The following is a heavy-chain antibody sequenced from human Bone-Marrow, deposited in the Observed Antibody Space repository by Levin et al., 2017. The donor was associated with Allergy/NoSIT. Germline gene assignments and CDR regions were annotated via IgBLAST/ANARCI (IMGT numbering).Heavy chain of an antibody. D-gene: IGHD5/OR15-5a*01. CDR2: TSSDGSNR. CDR3: AKCVSFRGWAFDI. J-gene: IGHJ3*02. V-gene: IGHV3-30*18. CDR1: GFRFSNYG. Sequence: PGGSLRLSCAASGFRFSNYGMHWVRQAPGKGLEWVATTSSDGSNRYYGDPVKGRFTVSRDNSWNTLYLQMNNLRAEDTAIYYCAKCVSFRGWAFDIWGRGTMVTVSS.